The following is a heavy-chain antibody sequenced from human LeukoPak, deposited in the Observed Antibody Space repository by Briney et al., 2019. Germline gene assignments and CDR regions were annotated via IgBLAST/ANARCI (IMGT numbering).Heavy chain of an antibody. J-gene: IGHJ4*01. D-gene: IGHD2-8*02. CDR3: TSRRHCTGAAVFEGLAC. V-gene: IGHV3-49*04. CDR1: GFNVDNYI. CDR2: IRSKPYGGTT. Sequence: LGRSQRLSCTASGFNVDNYIMSWVRQAPGKGLEWVGFIRSKPYGGTTDYAASVKGRFSISRDESKSIAYLQMDSLKGEDTAVYYCTSRRHCTGAAVFEGLACWGQRTLVTVSS.